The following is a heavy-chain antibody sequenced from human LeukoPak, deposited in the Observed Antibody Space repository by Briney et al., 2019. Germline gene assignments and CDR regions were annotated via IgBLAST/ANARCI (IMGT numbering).Heavy chain of an antibody. Sequence: GGSLRLSRAASGFTFSGYGMNWVRQAPGKGLEWLSYLSNTNMIHYAESVKGRFTISRDNAKNSLYLQMDGLRAEDTAVYYCARRGETAMVGDYWGRGTLVTVSS. J-gene: IGHJ4*02. CDR1: GFTFSGYG. D-gene: IGHD5-18*01. V-gene: IGHV3-48*01. CDR2: LSNTNMI. CDR3: ARRGETAMVGDY.